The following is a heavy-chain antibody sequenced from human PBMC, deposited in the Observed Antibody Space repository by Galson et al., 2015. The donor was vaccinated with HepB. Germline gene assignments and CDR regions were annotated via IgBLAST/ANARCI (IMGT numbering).Heavy chain of an antibody. D-gene: IGHD2-2*01. Sequence: SVKVSCKASGYTFTSYGISWVRQAPGQGLEWMGWISAYNGNTNYAQKLQGRVTMTTDIFTSTAYMELRSLRSDDTAVYYCARDPHPTIVVVPAAAIGRGGYNWFDPWGQGTLVTVSS. CDR3: ARDPHPTIVVVPAAAIGRGGYNWFDP. V-gene: IGHV1-18*01. CDR1: GYTFTSYG. J-gene: IGHJ5*02. CDR2: ISAYNGNT.